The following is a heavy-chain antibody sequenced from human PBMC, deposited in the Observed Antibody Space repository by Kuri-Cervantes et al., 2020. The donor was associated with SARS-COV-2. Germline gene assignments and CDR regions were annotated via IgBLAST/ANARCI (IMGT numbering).Heavy chain of an antibody. J-gene: IGHJ5*02. CDR2: IYYSGST. Sequence: SETLSLTCTVSGGSISSSSYYWGWIRQPPGKGLEWIGSIYYSGSTYYNPSLKSRVTISVDTSKNQFSLKLSSVTAADTAVYYCAKFHGDYPGGSWFDPWGQGTLVTVSS. CDR3: AKFHGDYPGGSWFDP. D-gene: IGHD4-17*01. V-gene: IGHV4-39*01. CDR1: GGSISSSSYY.